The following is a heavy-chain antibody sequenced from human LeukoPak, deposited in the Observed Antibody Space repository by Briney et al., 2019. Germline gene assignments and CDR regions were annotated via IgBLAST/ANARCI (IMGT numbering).Heavy chain of an antibody. CDR1: GFTFSSYG. J-gene: IGHJ6*03. D-gene: IGHD6-13*01. CDR3: AKGGRSSWYGISDYYYYYYMDV. CDR2: ISYDGSNK. V-gene: IGHV3-30*18. Sequence: GGSLRLSCAASGFTFSSYGMHWVRQAPGKGLEWVAVISYDGSNKYYADSVKGRFTISRDNSKNTLYLQMNSLRAEDTAVHYCAKGGRSSWYGISDYYYYYYMDVWGKGTTVTVSS.